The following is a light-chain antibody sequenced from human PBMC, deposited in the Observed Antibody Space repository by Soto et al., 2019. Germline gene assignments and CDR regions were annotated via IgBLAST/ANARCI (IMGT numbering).Light chain of an antibody. CDR1: QSISKW. CDR2: HAS. Sequence: DIQMTQSPSTLPASVGDRITITCRASQSISKWLDWYQQKPGTAPKLLIYHASTLESGVPSRLRGSGYGTDLTITISCLQNEDFETYYCQQSYSNTLTFGGGTKVDIK. V-gene: IGKV1-5*01. J-gene: IGKJ4*01. CDR3: QQSYSNTLT.